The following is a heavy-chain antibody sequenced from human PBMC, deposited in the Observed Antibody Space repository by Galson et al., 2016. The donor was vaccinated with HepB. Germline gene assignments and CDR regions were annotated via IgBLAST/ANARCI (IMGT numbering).Heavy chain of an antibody. D-gene: IGHD1-7*01. CDR3: ARIKEELRRAFDI. CDR2: INPNSGGT. J-gene: IGHJ3*02. CDR1: GYTFTADY. Sequence: SVKVSCKASGYTFTADYMHWVRQAPGQGLEWMGWINPNSGGTHYAQKFQGRVTLTRDTSISTAYMELSSLISDDTAVYYCARIKEELRRAFDIWGQGTMRIVSS. V-gene: IGHV1-2*02.